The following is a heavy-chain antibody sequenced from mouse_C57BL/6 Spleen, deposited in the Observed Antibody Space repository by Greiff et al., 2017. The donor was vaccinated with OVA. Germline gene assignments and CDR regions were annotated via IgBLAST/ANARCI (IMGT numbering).Heavy chain of an antibody. CDR2: IDPETGGT. J-gene: IGHJ1*03. CDR3: TRGGGYYDWYFDV. Sequence: QVQLQQSGAELVRPGASVTLSCKASGYTFTDYEMHWVKQTPVHGLEWIGAIDPETGGTAYNQKFKGKATLTADKSSSTAYLGLRSLTSEDSAVYYCTRGGGYYDWYFDVWGKGTTVTVSS. CDR1: GYTFTDYE. D-gene: IGHD2-3*01. V-gene: IGHV1-15*01.